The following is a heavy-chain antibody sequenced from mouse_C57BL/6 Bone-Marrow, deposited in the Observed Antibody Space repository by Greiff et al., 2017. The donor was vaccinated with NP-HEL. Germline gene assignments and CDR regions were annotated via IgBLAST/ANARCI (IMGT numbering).Heavy chain of an antibody. CDR1: GYAFSSYW. D-gene: IGHD1-2*01. CDR2: IYPGDGDT. Sequence: QVQLQQSGAELVKPGASVKISCKASGYAFSSYWMNWVKQRPGKGLEWIGQIYPGDGDTNYNGKFKGKATLTADKSSSTAYMQLSSLTSEDSAVYFCARLGFLFITTGLYWYFDVWGTGTTVTVSS. J-gene: IGHJ1*03. CDR3: ARLGFLFITTGLYWYFDV. V-gene: IGHV1-80*01.